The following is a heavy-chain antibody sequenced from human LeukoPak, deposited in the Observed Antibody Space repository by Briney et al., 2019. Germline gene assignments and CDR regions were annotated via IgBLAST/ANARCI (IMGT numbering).Heavy chain of an antibody. Sequence: GASVKDSCKASGFTFTTYAFSWVRQAPGQGLEWMGWISAHNGNTNYAQKLQGRVTMTTDTSTNTAYMELRSLRFDDTAVYYCARHFSSGWPLEALDVWGQGTLVTVSS. J-gene: IGHJ3*01. CDR2: ISAHNGNT. D-gene: IGHD6-19*01. CDR1: GFTFTTYA. CDR3: ARHFSSGWPLEALDV. V-gene: IGHV1-18*01.